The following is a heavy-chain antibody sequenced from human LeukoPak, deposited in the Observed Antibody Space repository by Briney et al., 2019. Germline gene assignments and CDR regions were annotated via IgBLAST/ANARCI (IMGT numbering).Heavy chain of an antibody. V-gene: IGHV3-7*01. CDR1: GFTFSGYW. CDR2: IKQDGSEK. D-gene: IGHD3-10*01. CDR3: ARESRLWFGEPYYFDY. Sequence: PGGSLRLSCAAPGFTFSGYWMTWVRQAPGKGLEWVANIKQDGSEKYYVDSVKGRFTISRDNAKNSLYLQMNSLRAEDTAVYYCARESRLWFGEPYYFDYWGQGTLVTVSS. J-gene: IGHJ4*02.